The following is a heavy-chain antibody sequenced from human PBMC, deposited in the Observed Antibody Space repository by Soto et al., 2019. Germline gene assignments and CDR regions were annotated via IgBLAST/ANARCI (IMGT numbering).Heavy chain of an antibody. CDR3: AKARGSSTPAPGSY. V-gene: IGHV3-23*01. Sequence: PGGSLRLSCAASGFTFSSYAMSWVRQTPGEGLEWVSAISGSGGSTYYADSVKGRFTISRDNSKNTVYLQMNSLRAEDTAVYYCAKARGSSTPAPGSYWGQGTLVTV. CDR2: ISGSGGST. J-gene: IGHJ4*02. D-gene: IGHD2-2*01. CDR1: GFTFSSYA.